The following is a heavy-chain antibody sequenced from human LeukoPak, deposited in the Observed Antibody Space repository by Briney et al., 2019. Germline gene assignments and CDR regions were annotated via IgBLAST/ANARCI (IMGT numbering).Heavy chain of an antibody. CDR3: ARGSLSDVYGSGSYANY. CDR1: GYTLTGYY. Sequence: ASVKVSCKASGYTLTGYYMHWVRQAPGQGLEWMGWINPNSGGTNYAQKFQGRVTMTRDTSISTAYMELSRLTSDDTAVYYCARGSLSDVYGSGSYANYWGQGTLVTVSS. J-gene: IGHJ4*02. CDR2: INPNSGGT. D-gene: IGHD3-10*01. V-gene: IGHV1-2*02.